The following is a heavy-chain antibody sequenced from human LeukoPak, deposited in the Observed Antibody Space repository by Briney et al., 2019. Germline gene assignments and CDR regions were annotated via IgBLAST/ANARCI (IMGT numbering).Heavy chain of an antibody. CDR2: INPDGSTT. J-gene: IGHJ1*01. Sequence: GGSLRLSCAASGFTFSAYWMHWVRQVPGKGLVWVSRINPDGSTTYYADSVKGRITISRDNAKNTLYLQMNSLRAEDTAVYYCAKQYSSDWNGLAEYFQHWGQGTLLTVSS. D-gene: IGHD6-19*01. CDR1: GFTFSAYW. V-gene: IGHV3-74*01. CDR3: AKQYSSDWNGLAEYFQH.